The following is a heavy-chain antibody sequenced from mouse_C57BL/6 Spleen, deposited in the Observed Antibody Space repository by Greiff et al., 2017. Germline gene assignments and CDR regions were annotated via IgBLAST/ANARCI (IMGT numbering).Heavy chain of an antibody. CDR3: TRYDYVSDY. Sequence: EVQLQQSGAELVRPGASVKLSCTASGFNIKDDYMHWVKQRPEQGLEWIGWIDPENGDTEYASKFQGKATITADTSSNTAYLQLSSLTSEDTAVYYCTRYDYVSDYWGQGTTLTVSS. V-gene: IGHV14-4*01. J-gene: IGHJ2*01. CDR2: IDPENGDT. CDR1: GFNIKDDY. D-gene: IGHD2-4*01.